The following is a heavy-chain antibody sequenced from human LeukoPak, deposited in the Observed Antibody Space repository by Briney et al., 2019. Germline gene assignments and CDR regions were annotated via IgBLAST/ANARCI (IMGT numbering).Heavy chain of an antibody. V-gene: IGHV1-69*13. CDR3: ARGIVVRGPEPYYMDV. D-gene: IGHD3-10*01. CDR2: IIPIFGTA. CDR1: GYTFTSYY. Sequence: ASVKVSCKASGYTFTSYYMHWVRQAPGQGLEWMGGIIPIFGTANYAQKFQGRVTITADDSTSTAYMELSSLRSEDTAVYYCARGIVVRGPEPYYMDVWGKGTTVTISS. J-gene: IGHJ6*03.